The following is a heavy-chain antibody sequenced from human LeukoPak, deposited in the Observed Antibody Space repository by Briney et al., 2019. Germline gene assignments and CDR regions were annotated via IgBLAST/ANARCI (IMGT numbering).Heavy chain of an antibody. CDR1: GGSISSSNW. D-gene: IGHD3-10*01. Sequence: PSETLSLTCAVSGGSISSSNWWSWVRQPPGKGLEWIGEIYHSGSTNYNPSLKSRVTISVDKSKNQFSLKLSSVTAADTAVYYCARDGPLWFGESYGVDVWGQGTTVTVSS. V-gene: IGHV4-4*02. CDR2: IYHSGST. J-gene: IGHJ6*02. CDR3: ARDGPLWFGESYGVDV.